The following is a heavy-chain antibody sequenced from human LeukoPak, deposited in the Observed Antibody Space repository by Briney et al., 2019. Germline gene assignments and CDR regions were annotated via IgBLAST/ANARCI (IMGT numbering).Heavy chain of an antibody. CDR1: GGSFSGYY. D-gene: IGHD3-10*01. CDR3: ARGYGPGSYYNY. J-gene: IGHJ4*02. CDR2: INHSGST. V-gene: IGHV4-34*01. Sequence: SETLSLTCAVYGGSFSGYYWSWIRQPPGKGLEWIGEINHSGSTNYNPSLKSRVTISVDTSKNQFSLKLSSVTAADTAVYYCARGYGPGSYYNYWSQGTLVTVSS.